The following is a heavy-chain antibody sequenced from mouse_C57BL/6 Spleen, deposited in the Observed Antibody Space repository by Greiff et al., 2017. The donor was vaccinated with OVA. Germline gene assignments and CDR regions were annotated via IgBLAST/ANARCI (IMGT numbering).Heavy chain of an antibody. D-gene: IGHD2-1*01. CDR2: ISGGGGNT. CDR1: GFTFSSYT. CDR3: ARQGNNWYFDV. V-gene: IGHV5-9*01. J-gene: IGHJ1*03. Sequence: EVKLVESGGGLVKPGGSLKLSCAASGFTFSSYTMSWVRQTPEKRLEWVATISGGGGNTYYPDSVKGRFTISRDNAKNTLYLQVSSLRSEDTALYYCARQGNNWYFDVWGTGTTVTVSS.